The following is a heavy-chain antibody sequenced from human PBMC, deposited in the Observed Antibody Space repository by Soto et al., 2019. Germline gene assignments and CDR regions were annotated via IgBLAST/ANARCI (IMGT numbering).Heavy chain of an antibody. V-gene: IGHV3-23*01. Sequence: GGSLRLSCAASGFTFSSYAMSWVRQAPGKGLEWASAISGSGGSTYYADSVKGRFTISRDNSKNTPYLQMNSLRAEDTAVYYCAKDPNRYSYGQLFDYWGQGTLVTVSS. CDR2: ISGSGGST. CDR3: AKDPNRYSYGQLFDY. CDR1: GFTFSSYA. D-gene: IGHD5-18*01. J-gene: IGHJ4*02.